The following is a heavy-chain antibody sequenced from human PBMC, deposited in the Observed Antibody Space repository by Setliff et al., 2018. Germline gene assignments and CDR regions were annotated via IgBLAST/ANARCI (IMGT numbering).Heavy chain of an antibody. CDR1: GDSISSGDYF. CDR2: IYHSGSA. Sequence: TLSLPCTVSGDSISSGDYFWSWIRQPPGKGLEWIAYIYHSGSAYYNPSLKSRVTMSVDTSKNQFSLHLTSVTAADTAVYYCAREVGTSTSSDAFDVWGQGMMVTVSS. CDR3: AREVGTSTSSDAFDV. V-gene: IGHV4-30-4*08. J-gene: IGHJ3*01. D-gene: IGHD1-26*01.